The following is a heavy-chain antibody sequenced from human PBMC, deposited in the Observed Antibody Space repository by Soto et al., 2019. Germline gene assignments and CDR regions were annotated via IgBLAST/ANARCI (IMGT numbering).Heavy chain of an antibody. CDR2: ISSSGSTI. CDR3: ARIHGQSLVVLYYYYMDV. V-gene: IGHV3-11*01. D-gene: IGHD2-15*01. J-gene: IGHJ6*03. Sequence: GGSLRLSCAASGFTFSDYYMSWIRQAPGKGLEWVSYISSSGSTIYYADSVKGRFTISRDNAKNSLYLQMNGLRAEDTAVYYCARIHGQSLVVLYYYYMDVWGKGTTVTVSS. CDR1: GFTFSDYY.